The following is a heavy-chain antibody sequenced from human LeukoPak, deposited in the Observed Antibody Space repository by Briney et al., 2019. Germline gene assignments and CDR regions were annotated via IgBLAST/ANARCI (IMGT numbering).Heavy chain of an antibody. Sequence: NPSETLSLTCAVYGGSFSGYYWSWIRQPPGKGLEWIGEINHSGSTNYNPSLKSRVTISVDTSKNQFSLKLSSVTAADTAVYYCARQRIQLRYFVNWFDPWGQGTLVTVSS. CDR2: INHSGST. J-gene: IGHJ5*02. CDR3: ARQRIQLRYFVNWFDP. D-gene: IGHD3-9*01. CDR1: GGSFSGYY. V-gene: IGHV4-34*01.